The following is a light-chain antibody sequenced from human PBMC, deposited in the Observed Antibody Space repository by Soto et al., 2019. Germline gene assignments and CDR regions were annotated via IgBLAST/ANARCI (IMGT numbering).Light chain of an antibody. CDR2: GAS. CDR3: QQYGSSPWT. Sequence: EIVLTQSPGTLSLSPGERATLSCRASQSVSSSYLAWYQQKPGQAPRLLIYGASRRAPGIPDRFTGSGSGADFTLTISRLEPEDSAVYYCQQYGSSPWTFGQGTKVEIK. V-gene: IGKV3-20*01. J-gene: IGKJ1*01. CDR1: QSVSSSY.